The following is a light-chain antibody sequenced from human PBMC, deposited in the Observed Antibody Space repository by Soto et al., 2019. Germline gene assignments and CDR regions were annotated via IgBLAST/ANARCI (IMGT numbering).Light chain of an antibody. CDR3: QQDSSWPLT. Sequence: EIVMTQSPATLSVSPGERVTLSCRASQDIRSSLAWYQQKPGQAPRLLIYGASIRAAGVPATFSGSGSGTEFTLSISSLQSEHLGVYYCQQDSSWPLTCGGGPKVEIK. V-gene: IGKV3-15*01. CDR1: QDIRSS. J-gene: IGKJ4*01. CDR2: GAS.